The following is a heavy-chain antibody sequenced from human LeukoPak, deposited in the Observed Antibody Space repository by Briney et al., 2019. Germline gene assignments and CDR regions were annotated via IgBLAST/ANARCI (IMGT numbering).Heavy chain of an antibody. J-gene: IGHJ4*02. CDR3: ATDGREFSFDY. Sequence: GGSLRLTCAASGCTFDDYAMHWVRHAPGKGLEWVSLNSVDGGSTYYADSVKGRFTISRDNSKNSLYLQMNSLRTEDTALYSCATDGREFSFDYWGEGTLVTVSS. CDR2: NSVDGGST. V-gene: IGHV3-43*02. D-gene: IGHD3-10*01. CDR1: GCTFDDYA.